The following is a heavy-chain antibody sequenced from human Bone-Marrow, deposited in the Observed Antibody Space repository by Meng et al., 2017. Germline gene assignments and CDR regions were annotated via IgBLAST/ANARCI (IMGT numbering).Heavy chain of an antibody. Sequence: VQLQQWGAGLGKPSENLSLTCAVYGGSFSGYYWSWIRQPPGKGLEWIGEINHSGSTNYNPSIKSRVTISVDTSKNQFSLKLSSVTAADTAVYYCARGVVRNWNYLPWGQGTLVTVSS. CDR3: ARGVVRNWNYLP. J-gene: IGHJ5*02. CDR2: INHSGST. V-gene: IGHV4-34*01. D-gene: IGHD1-7*01. CDR1: GGSFSGYY.